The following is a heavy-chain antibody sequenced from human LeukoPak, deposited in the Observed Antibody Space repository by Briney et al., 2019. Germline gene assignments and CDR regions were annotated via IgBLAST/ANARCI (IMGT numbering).Heavy chain of an antibody. CDR3: ARHNPLTYYDFWSGPINWFDP. V-gene: IGHV4-38-2*01. CDR1: GYSISSGYY. J-gene: IGHJ5*02. Sequence: SETLSLTCAVSGYSISSGYYWGWIRQPPGKGLEWIGSIYHSGSTYYNPSPKSRVTISVDTSKNQFSLKLSSVTAADTAVYYCARHNPLTYYDFWSGPINWFDPWGQGTLVTVSS. D-gene: IGHD3-3*01. CDR2: IYHSGST.